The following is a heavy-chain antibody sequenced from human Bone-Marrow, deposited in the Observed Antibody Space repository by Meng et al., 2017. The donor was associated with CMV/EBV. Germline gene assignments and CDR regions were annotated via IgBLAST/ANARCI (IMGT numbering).Heavy chain of an antibody. V-gene: IGHV3-30-3*01. J-gene: IGHJ4*02. D-gene: IGHD3-22*01. CDR2: ISYDGSNK. CDR1: GFTFSSYA. Sequence: GESLKISCAASGFTFSSYAMHWVRQAPGKGLEWVAVISYDGSNKYYADSVKGRFTISRDNSKNTLYLQMNSLRAEDTAVYYCASTYYYDSSAFDYWGQGTLVTVSS. CDR3: ASTYYYDSSAFDY.